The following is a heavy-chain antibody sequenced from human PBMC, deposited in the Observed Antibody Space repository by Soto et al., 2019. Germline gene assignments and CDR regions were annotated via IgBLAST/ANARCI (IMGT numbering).Heavy chain of an antibody. D-gene: IGHD4-17*01. CDR2: IYPGGSDT. CDR3: ARRDYGPPIPHCGMDV. CDR1: GYSFTSYW. J-gene: IGHJ6*02. Sequence: GESLKISCKGSGYSFTSYWIGWVRQMPGKGLEWMGIIYPGGSDTRYSPSFQGQVTISADKSISTAYLQWSSLKASDTAMYYCARRDYGPPIPHCGMDVWGQGTTVTVSS. V-gene: IGHV5-51*01.